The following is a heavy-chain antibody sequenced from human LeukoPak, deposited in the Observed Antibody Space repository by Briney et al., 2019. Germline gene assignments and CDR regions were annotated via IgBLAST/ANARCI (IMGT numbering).Heavy chain of an antibody. CDR1: GGSISSRSYY. CDR2: ISDSGNT. Sequence: SETLSLTCTVSGGSISSRSYYWGWIRQPPGKGLEWIGKISDSGNTYYSPSLRSRVTISIDMSKNQFSLKLSSVTAADTAVYYCARETVRSIAARGVFDYWGQGTLVTVSS. J-gene: IGHJ4*02. V-gene: IGHV4-39*07. CDR3: ARETVRSIAARGVFDY. D-gene: IGHD6-6*01.